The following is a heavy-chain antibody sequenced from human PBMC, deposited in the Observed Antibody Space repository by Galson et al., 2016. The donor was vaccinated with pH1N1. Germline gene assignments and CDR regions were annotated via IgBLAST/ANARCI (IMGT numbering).Heavy chain of an antibody. D-gene: IGHD2-2*01. Sequence: LTCGVSGYLITGCCYWGWIRQPPGKGLEWIGHIYYSGSAYYNPSLKSRVTISVDTSKNQFSLKVSSVTAADTAVYYCARHERGPGTSCHTFEIWGQGTMVTVSA. V-gene: IGHV4-38-2*01. J-gene: IGHJ3*02. CDR3: ARHERGPGTSCHTFEI. CDR2: IYYSGSA. CDR1: GYLITGCCY.